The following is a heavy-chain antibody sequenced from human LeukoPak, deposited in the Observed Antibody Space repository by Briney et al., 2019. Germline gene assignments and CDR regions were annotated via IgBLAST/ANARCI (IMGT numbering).Heavy chain of an antibody. D-gene: IGHD2-15*01. V-gene: IGHV3-7*01. CDR3: AREGCSGGSYYSPLDY. CDR2: IKQDGSEK. Sequence: GGSLRLSCAASGFTFSSYWMSWVRQAPGKGLEWVANIKQDGSEKYYVDSAKGRFTISRDNAKNSLYLQMNSLRAEDTAVYYCAREGCSGGSYYSPLDYWGQGTLVTVSS. J-gene: IGHJ4*02. CDR1: GFTFSSYW.